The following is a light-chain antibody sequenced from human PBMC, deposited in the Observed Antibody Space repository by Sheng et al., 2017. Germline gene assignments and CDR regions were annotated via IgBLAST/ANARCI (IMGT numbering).Light chain of an antibody. J-gene: IGKJ2*03. CDR3: LHDYGSPYG. CDR1: ESIRNN. Sequence: EIVMTQFPGTLSVSPGERATLSCRASESIRNNLAWYQHKPGQPPRLLIYDASNRATGIPARFSGSGSGTDFTLTISSLEPEDFATYYCLHDYGSPYGFGQGTKLGI. CDR2: DAS. V-gene: IGKV3-11*01.